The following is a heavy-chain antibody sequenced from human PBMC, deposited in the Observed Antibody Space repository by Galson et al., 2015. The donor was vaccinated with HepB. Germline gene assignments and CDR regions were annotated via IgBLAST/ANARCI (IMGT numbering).Heavy chain of an antibody. CDR2: INWNGTGT. J-gene: IGHJ4*02. Sequence: SLRLSCAASGFTFDDSVMSWVRQAPGKGLEWVSDINWNGTGTTYADSMKGRFTISRDNAKSSLYLQMTSLRVDDTAFYYCVRVIRWFGGLRRGFDYWGQGSLVTVSS. CDR3: VRVIRWFGGLRRGFDY. CDR1: GFTFDDSV. V-gene: IGHV3-20*04. D-gene: IGHD3-10*01.